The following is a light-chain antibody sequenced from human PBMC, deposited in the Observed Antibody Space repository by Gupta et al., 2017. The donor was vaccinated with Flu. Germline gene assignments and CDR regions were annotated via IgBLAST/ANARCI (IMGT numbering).Light chain of an antibody. CDR1: QNVGRF. CDR3: HQRLA. CDR2: DAA. Sequence: ELVLTQSQSTLSLSPGERATLSCRASQNVGRFIAWFQQIPGQAPRLLMFDAASRAAGIPARFSGSGSGTDFILPISSLEPEDFAVYYCHQRLAFGGGTKVEI. V-gene: IGKV3-11*01. J-gene: IGKJ4*01.